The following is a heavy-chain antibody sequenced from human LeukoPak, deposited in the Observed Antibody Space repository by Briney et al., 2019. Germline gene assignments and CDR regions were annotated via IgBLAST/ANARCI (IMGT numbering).Heavy chain of an antibody. CDR3: ARGRFGESSYYYYGMDV. Sequence: ASVKVSCKASGYTFTSYDINWVRQATGQGLEWMGWMNPNSGNTGYAQKFQGRVTMTRNTSISTAYMELSSLRSEDTAVYYCARGRFGESSYYYYGMDVWGQGTTVTVSS. V-gene: IGHV1-8*01. J-gene: IGHJ6*02. CDR1: GYTFTSYD. D-gene: IGHD3-10*01. CDR2: MNPNSGNT.